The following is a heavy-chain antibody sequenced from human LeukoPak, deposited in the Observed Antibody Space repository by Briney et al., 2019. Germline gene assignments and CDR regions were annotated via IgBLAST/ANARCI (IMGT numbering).Heavy chain of an antibody. Sequence: GGSLRLSCAASGFSFSGSAMHWVRQASGKGLEWVGRIRSKPHNYATAYAASVKGRFTLSRDDSENTVFLQMNSLRTEDTAVYYCTPVVGDVVFTNTYWGQGTLVTVSS. D-gene: IGHD2-21*01. J-gene: IGHJ4*02. CDR1: GFSFSGSA. V-gene: IGHV3-73*01. CDR3: TPVVGDVVFTNTY. CDR2: IRSKPHNYAT.